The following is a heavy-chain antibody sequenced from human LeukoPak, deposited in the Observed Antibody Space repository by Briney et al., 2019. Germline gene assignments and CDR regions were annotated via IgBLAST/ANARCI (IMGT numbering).Heavy chain of an antibody. J-gene: IGHJ4*02. D-gene: IGHD3-22*01. CDR1: GFTFSSYA. V-gene: IGHV3-23*01. Sequence: GGSLRLSCADSGFTFSSYAMSWVRQAPGKRLEWVSLISTSGRTHYADSVQGRFTISRDNSKNTLSLHMNSLRAEDTAVYYCARDLDSSGYYHVVDSWGQGALVTVSS. CDR2: ISTSGRT. CDR3: ARDLDSSGYYHVVDS.